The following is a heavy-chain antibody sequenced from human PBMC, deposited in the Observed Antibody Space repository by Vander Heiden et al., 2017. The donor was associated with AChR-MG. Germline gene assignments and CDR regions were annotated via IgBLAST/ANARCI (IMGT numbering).Heavy chain of an antibody. V-gene: IGHV4-61*01. Sequence: QVQLQESGPGQVKPSETLSLTCTVSGVSLNTGSYYWIWVRQSPGKGLEWIGYIYYNGATKYSPSLKSRVTISMDTSKNQFSLKVTSVSAADAAVYYCAGQRRDGYNYPGYWGQGNMVAVSS. J-gene: IGHJ4*02. D-gene: IGHD1-20*01. CDR2: IYYNGAT. CDR1: GVSLNTGSYY. CDR3: AGQRRDGYNYPGY.